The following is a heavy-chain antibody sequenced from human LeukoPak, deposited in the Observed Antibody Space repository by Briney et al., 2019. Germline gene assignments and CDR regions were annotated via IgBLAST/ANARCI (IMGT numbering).Heavy chain of an antibody. D-gene: IGHD1-7*01. J-gene: IGHJ3*02. CDR2: IYSGDST. Sequence: GGSLRLSCAASGITVSNNYMSWVRQAPGKGLEWVSVIYSGDSTHYADSVKGRFSISRDNSKNTLYLQMNSLRAEDTAVYYCARDLWGNYNDAFDIWGQGTMVSVSS. CDR3: ARDLWGNYNDAFDI. CDR1: GITVSNNY. V-gene: IGHV3-66*01.